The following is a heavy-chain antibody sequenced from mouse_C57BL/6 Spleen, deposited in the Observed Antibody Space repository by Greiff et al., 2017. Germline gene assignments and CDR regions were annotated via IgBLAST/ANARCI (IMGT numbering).Heavy chain of an antibody. Sequence: VKLVESGAELVRPGASVTLSCKASGYTFTDYEMHWVKQTPVHGLEWIGAIDPETGGTAYNQKFKGKAILTADKSSSTAYMELRSLTSEDSAVYYCTRPRAMDYWGQGTSVTVSS. J-gene: IGHJ4*01. CDR3: TRPRAMDY. CDR2: IDPETGGT. V-gene: IGHV1-15*01. CDR1: GYTFTDYE.